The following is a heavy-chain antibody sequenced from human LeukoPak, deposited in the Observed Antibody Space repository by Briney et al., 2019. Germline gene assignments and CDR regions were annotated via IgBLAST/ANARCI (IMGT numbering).Heavy chain of an antibody. J-gene: IGHJ3*01. V-gene: IGHV3-20*04. CDR3: ARVQYTRLSKGAFDL. D-gene: IGHD6-6*01. CDR1: GFTFDDYG. Sequence: PGGSLRLSCAASGFTFDDYGMSWVRQAPGKGLEWVSGINWNGGSTGYADSVKGRFTISRDNAKNSLYLQMNSLRDEDMALYYCARVQYTRLSKGAFDLWGQGTMVIVSS. CDR2: INWNGGST.